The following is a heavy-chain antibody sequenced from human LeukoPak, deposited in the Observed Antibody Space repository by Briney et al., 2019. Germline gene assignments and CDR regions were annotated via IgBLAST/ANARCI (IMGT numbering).Heavy chain of an antibody. V-gene: IGHV4-4*02. J-gene: IGHJ4*02. CDR3: ARGRPPYGY. CDR1: GGSISSTNW. D-gene: IGHD2-21*01. CDR2: IYHTGSP. Sequence: SETLSLTCAVSGGSISSTNWWSWVRQPPGKGLEWIGEIYHTGSPNYNPSLKSRVTISVDTSKNQFSLKLSSVTAADTAVYYCARGRPPYGYWGQGTLVTVSS.